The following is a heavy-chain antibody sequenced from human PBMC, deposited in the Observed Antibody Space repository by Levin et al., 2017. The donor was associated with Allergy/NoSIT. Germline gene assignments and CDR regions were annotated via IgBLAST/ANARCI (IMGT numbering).Heavy chain of an antibody. CDR2: TYYRSKWYN. CDR3: ARDYTIEARPGGGNNWFDP. Sequence: SQTLSLTCAISGDSVSSNSAAWKWIRQSPSRGLEWLGRTYYRSKWYNDYAVSVKSRITINPDTSKNQFSLQLNSVTPEDTAVYYCARDYTIEARPGGGNNWFDPWGQGTLVTVSS. D-gene: IGHD6-6*01. V-gene: IGHV6-1*01. J-gene: IGHJ5*02. CDR1: GDSVSSNSAA.